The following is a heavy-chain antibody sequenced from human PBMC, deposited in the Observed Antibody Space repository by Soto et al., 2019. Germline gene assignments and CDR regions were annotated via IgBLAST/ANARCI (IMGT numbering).Heavy chain of an antibody. V-gene: IGHV3-23*01. Sequence: GGSLRLSCAASGFTFSGYAMSWVRQAPGKGLEWVSAISGSGGSTYYADSVKGHVTISADKSISTAYLQWSSLKASDTAMYYCASPGIASQDRNYYYGMDVWGQGTTVTVSS. D-gene: IGHD6-13*01. J-gene: IGHJ6*02. CDR2: ISGSGGST. CDR1: GFTFSGYA. CDR3: ASPGIASQDRNYYYGMDV.